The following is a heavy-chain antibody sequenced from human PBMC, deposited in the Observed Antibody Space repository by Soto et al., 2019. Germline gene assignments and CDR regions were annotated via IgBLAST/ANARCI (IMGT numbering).Heavy chain of an antibody. CDR3: ARDRKVLQWLAPFDY. D-gene: IGHD6-19*01. CDR2: IYTSGST. Sequence: QVQLQESGPGLVKPSETLSLTCTVSGGSISSYYWSWIRQPAGKGPEWIGRIYTSGSTNYNPSLKSRVTMSVDTSKNQFSLKLSSVTAADTAVYYCARDRKVLQWLAPFDYWGQGTLVTVSS. V-gene: IGHV4-4*07. CDR1: GGSISSYY. J-gene: IGHJ4*02.